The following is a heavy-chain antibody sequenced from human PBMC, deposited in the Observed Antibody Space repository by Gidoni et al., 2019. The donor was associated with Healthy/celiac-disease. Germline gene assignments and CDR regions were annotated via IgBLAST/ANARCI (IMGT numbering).Heavy chain of an antibody. J-gene: IGHJ5*02. CDR2: INPNSGGT. CDR1: VYTFTGYY. CDR3: ARDMYQLLDPRMNWFDP. D-gene: IGHD2-2*02. V-gene: IGHV1-2*02. Sequence: QVQLVQSGAEVKKPGASVKVSCKASVYTFTGYYMHWVRQAPGQGLEWMGWINPNSGGTNYAQKFQGRVTMTRDTSISTAYMELSRLRSDDTAVYYCARDMYQLLDPRMNWFDPWGQGTLVTVSS.